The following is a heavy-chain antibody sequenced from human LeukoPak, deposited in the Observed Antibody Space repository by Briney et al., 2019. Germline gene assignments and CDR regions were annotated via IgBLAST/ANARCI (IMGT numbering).Heavy chain of an antibody. V-gene: IGHV3-23*01. CDR3: AGRFYWLERARSLSVSDI. CDR2: ISGSGGST. D-gene: IGHD3-3*01. J-gene: IGHJ3*02. Sequence: GGSLKLSCAASGFTFSSYAMSWVRQAPGKGLEWVSAISGSGGSTYYADSVKGRFTISRDNSKNTLYLQMNSLRAEDTAVYYCAGRFYWLERARSLSVSDIWGQGTMVTVSS. CDR1: GFTFSSYA.